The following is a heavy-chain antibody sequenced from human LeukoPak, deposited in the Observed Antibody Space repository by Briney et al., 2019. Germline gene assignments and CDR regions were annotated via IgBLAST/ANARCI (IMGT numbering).Heavy chain of an antibody. D-gene: IGHD1-26*01. Sequence: GGSLRLSCAASGFTFTNHPMHWVRQASGKRLEYVSAISPSGDWTWYADSVKGRFTTSRDNSKNTLYLQMNDLRPEDTAVYSCAKQSPYGGRFGVDDDWGRGTLVTVSS. CDR2: ISPSGDWT. CDR3: AKQSPYGGRFGVDDD. J-gene: IGHJ4*02. CDR1: GFTFTNHP. V-gene: IGHV3-64*04.